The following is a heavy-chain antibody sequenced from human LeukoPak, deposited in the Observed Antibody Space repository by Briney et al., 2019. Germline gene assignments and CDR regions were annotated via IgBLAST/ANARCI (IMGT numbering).Heavy chain of an antibody. CDR1: GYSISSGYH. V-gene: IGHV4-38-2*02. D-gene: IGHD1-26*01. CDR3: ARLVGATLHFDY. CDR2: IYHSGST. Sequence: SETLSLTGTGSGYSISSGYHWGWIRQPPGKGLEWIGSIYHSGSTYYNPSLKSRVTISVDTSKNQFSLKLSSVTAADTAVYYCARLVGATLHFDYWGQRTLSPSPQ. J-gene: IGHJ4*02.